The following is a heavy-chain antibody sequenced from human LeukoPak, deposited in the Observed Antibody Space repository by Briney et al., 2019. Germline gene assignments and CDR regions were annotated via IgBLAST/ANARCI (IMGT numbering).Heavy chain of an antibody. CDR1: GGTFRSYA. V-gene: IGHV1-69*01. CDR3: ARGWLAETAVVTPYNY. D-gene: IGHD4-23*01. CDR2: ITPIFGTA. J-gene: IGHJ4*02. Sequence: SVKVSCKASGGTFRSYAISWVRQAPGQGLEWMGGITPIFGTANYAQKFQGRVTITAVESMSTAYMELSSLRSEDTAVYYCARGWLAETAVVTPYNYWGQGTLVTVSS.